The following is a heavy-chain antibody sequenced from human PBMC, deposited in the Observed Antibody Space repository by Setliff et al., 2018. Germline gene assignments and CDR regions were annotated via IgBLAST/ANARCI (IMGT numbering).Heavy chain of an antibody. Sequence: PSETLSLTCTVSGGSVGSGNFYWSWIRQTAGKGLEWIGLIQGSGNTNYNPSLQSRTTISIDTSKNQFSLKMTSVTAADTALYYCAGTPARGTTWLSPFDFWGQGILVTVSS. J-gene: IGHJ4*02. CDR1: GGSVGSGNFY. D-gene: IGHD3-9*01. V-gene: IGHV4-61*02. CDR3: AGTPARGTTWLSPFDF. CDR2: IQGSGNT.